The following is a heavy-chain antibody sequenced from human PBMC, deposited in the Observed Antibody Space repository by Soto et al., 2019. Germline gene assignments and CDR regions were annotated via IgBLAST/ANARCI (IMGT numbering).Heavy chain of an antibody. CDR3: ATANGYSSGWYSTQPYYFDY. Sequence: ASVKVSCKVSGYTLTELSMHWVRQAPGKGLEWMGGFDPEDGETIYAQKFQGRVTMTEDTSTDTAYMELSSLRSEDTAVYYCATANGYSSGWYSTQPYYFDYWGQGTLVTVSS. V-gene: IGHV1-24*01. CDR2: FDPEDGET. D-gene: IGHD6-19*01. J-gene: IGHJ4*02. CDR1: GYTLTELS.